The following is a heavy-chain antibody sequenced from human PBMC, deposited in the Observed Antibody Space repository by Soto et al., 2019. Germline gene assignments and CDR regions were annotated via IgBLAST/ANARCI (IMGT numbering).Heavy chain of an antibody. V-gene: IGHV1-3*01. CDR2: INAGNGNT. CDR3: AAHPPYGSGNTDY. CDR1: GYTFTSYA. Sequence: ASVKVSCKASGYTFTSYAMHWVRQAPGQRLEWMGWINAGNGNTKYSQKFQGRVTITRDMSTSTAYMELSSLRSEDTAVYYCAAHPPYGSGNTDYWGQGTLVTVSS. J-gene: IGHJ4*02. D-gene: IGHD3-10*01.